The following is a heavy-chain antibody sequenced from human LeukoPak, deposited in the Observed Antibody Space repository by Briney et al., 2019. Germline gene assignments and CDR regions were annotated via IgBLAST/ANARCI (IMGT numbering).Heavy chain of an antibody. V-gene: IGHV4-61*08. D-gene: IGHD6-19*01. CDR3: ATRRIAVDAPFDY. Sequence: SETLSLTCTVSGDSISSGDYYWSWIRQPPGTGLEWIGYIYYSGSTNYNPSLKSRVTMSVDTSKNEFSLKLSSVTTADTAVYYCATRRIAVDAPFDYWGQGTLVTVSS. CDR2: IYYSGST. J-gene: IGHJ4*02. CDR1: GDSISSGDYY.